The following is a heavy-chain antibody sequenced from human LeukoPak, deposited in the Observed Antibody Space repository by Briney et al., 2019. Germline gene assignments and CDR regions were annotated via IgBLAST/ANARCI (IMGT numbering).Heavy chain of an antibody. V-gene: IGHV4-4*02. CDR3: ASSDGQPPRFDSSYDVFDY. D-gene: IGHD5-12*01. CDR2: IYHSERT. J-gene: IGHJ4*02. CDR1: GGSIISGNW. Sequence: SGTLSLTCAASGGSIISGNWWSWVRQPPGKGLEWIGEIYHSERTNYNPSLKSRVTISLDKSKNQFSLNLSSVTAADTALYYCASSDGQPPRFDSSYDVFDYWGQGTLVTVSS.